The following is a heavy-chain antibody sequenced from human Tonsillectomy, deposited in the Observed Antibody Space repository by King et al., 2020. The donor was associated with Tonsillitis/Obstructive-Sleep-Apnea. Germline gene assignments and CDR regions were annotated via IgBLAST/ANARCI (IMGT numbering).Heavy chain of an antibody. J-gene: IGHJ6*03. V-gene: IGHV3-43*02. CDR2: ISADGGSA. CDR3: ARDTGFFDYYMDV. CDR1: GFTFDDYA. Sequence: VQLVESGGGVVQPGGSLRLSCAASGFTFDDYAMHWVRQGPGKGLEWVSLISADGGSAYYGDSVKGRFTISRDNSKNSLYLQMNSLRTEDTALYYCARDTGFFDYYMDVWGKGTPVTVSS.